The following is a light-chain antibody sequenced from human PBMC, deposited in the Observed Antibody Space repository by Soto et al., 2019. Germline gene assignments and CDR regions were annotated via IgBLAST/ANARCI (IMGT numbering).Light chain of an antibody. CDR2: DVS. V-gene: IGLV2-11*01. Sequence: QSALTQPLSVSGSLGQSVTISCTGTSSDVGTYNYVSWYQQHPGKAPKVMIYDVSERPSGVPDLFSGSKSGNTASLTISGLQAEDEADYYCCSYAGSPRYVLGTGTKLTVL. CDR1: SSDVGTYNY. CDR3: CSYAGSPRYV. J-gene: IGLJ1*01.